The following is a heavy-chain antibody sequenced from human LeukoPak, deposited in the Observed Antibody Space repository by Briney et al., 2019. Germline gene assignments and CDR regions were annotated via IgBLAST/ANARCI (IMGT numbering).Heavy chain of an antibody. J-gene: IGHJ4*02. CDR3: ARAYGYGAGSYFKY. D-gene: IGHD3-10*01. Sequence: GGSLRLSCAASGFTLNNYDMHWVRHTTGKGPEWVSGIGTSGDTYYSDSAKGRFTISRDNAKNSFYLQMNSLRAGDTAVYFCARAYGYGAGSYFKYWGQGILVTVSS. CDR2: IGTSGDT. V-gene: IGHV3-13*01. CDR1: GFTLNNYD.